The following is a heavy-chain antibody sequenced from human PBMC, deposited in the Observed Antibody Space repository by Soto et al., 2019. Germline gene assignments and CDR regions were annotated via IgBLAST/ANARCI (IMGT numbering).Heavy chain of an antibody. J-gene: IGHJ4*02. CDR2: ISSSYYI. V-gene: IGHV3-21*01. CDR1: GFTFSSYT. CDR3: ARGDVVVLTATSNFDY. Sequence: EVQLVESGGGLVKPGGSLRLSCAASGFTFSSYTMKWVRQAPGKGLEWIASISSSYYIKYADSVKGRFTISRDNAKNSLYLQMSSLRAEDTAVYYCARGDVVVLTATSNFDYWGQGTLVTVSS. D-gene: IGHD2-21*02.